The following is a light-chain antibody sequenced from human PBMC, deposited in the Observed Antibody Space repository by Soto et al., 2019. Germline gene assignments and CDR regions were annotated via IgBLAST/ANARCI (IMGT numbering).Light chain of an antibody. CDR2: DVS. Sequence: EVVLTQSPVTLSLSPGERATLSCRASQNISSYLIWYQQKPGQAPRLLMYDVSNRATGIPARFSGSGSGTDFTLTISSLEPEDLAVYYCQQRSNWPRTFGQGAKVDI. V-gene: IGKV3-11*01. J-gene: IGKJ1*01. CDR1: QNISSY. CDR3: QQRSNWPRT.